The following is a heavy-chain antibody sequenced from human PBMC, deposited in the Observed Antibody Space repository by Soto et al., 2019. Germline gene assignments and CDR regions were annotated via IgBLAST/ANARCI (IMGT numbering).Heavy chain of an antibody. CDR1: GGSISSGGYY. Sequence: PSETLSLTCTVSGGSISSGGYYWSWIRQHPGKGLEWIGYIYYSGSTYYNPSLKSRVTISVDTSKNQFSLKLSSVTAADTAVYYCASYCSSTSCYTPRKGHYGMDVWGQGTTVTVSS. CDR3: ASYCSSTSCYTPRKGHYGMDV. D-gene: IGHD2-2*02. J-gene: IGHJ6*02. V-gene: IGHV4-31*03. CDR2: IYYSGST.